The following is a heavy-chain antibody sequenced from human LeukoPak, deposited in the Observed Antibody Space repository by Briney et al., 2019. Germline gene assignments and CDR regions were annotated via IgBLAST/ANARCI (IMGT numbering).Heavy chain of an antibody. V-gene: IGHV4-34*01. CDR1: GGSFSGYY. CDR3: GRDSRGPDY. J-gene: IGHJ4*02. Sequence: PSETLSLTCAVYGGSFSGYYWSWIRQSPGKGLECIGEINHSGSTNYNPSLKSRVTISVDASKNQISLNLNSVTAADTAVYYCGRDSRGPDYWGQGTLVTVSS. D-gene: IGHD3-22*01. CDR2: INHSGST.